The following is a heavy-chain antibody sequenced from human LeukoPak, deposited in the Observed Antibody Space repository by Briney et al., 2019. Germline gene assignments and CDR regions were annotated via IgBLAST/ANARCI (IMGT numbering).Heavy chain of an antibody. CDR2: IHYSGST. Sequence: SETLSLTCTVSGGSISSYYWSWIRQPPGMGLEWIGSIHYSGSTNYNPSLKSRVTISVDTSKKQFSLKMNSVTAADTAVYYCARTTIVATIWDDWGQGTPVTVSS. V-gene: IGHV4-59*01. D-gene: IGHD5-12*01. J-gene: IGHJ4*02. CDR1: GGSISSYY. CDR3: ARTTIVATIWDD.